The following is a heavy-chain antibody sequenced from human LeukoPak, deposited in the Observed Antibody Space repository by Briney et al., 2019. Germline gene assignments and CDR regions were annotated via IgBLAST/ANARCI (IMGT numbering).Heavy chain of an antibody. CDR1: GFTFSSYG. D-gene: IGHD3-22*01. Sequence: GGSLRLSWAPSGFTFSSYGMHWVRQAPGKGLEWVAFIRYGGSNKYYADSVKGRFTMSKDNSKNTLYLQMNSLRAEDTAVYYCAKDHPIDYYDSSGYLDYWGQGTLVTVSS. CDR3: AKDHPIDYYDSSGYLDY. V-gene: IGHV3-30*02. J-gene: IGHJ4*02. CDR2: IRYGGSNK.